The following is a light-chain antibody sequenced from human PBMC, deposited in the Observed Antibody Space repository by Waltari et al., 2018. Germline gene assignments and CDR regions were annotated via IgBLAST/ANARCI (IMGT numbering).Light chain of an antibody. Sequence: DIQMTQSPSTLSASVGDRDTITCRASQSISDWLAWYQQKSGKAPKLLIYRASSLESGVPSRFSGSGSGTEFTLTISSLQPDDFATYYCQQYKSYPWTFGQGTKVEIK. CDR2: RAS. CDR1: QSISDW. CDR3: QQYKSYPWT. V-gene: IGKV1-5*03. J-gene: IGKJ1*01.